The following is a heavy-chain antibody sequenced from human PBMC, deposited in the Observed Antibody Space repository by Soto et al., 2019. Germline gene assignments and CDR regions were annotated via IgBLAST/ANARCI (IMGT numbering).Heavy chain of an antibody. CDR3: VGRLATIYNYFVS. D-gene: IGHD3-3*01. V-gene: IGHV4-31*03. CDR2: TSYSGGA. Sequence: TPSPPDSLPWDSILGGPPHWLCIAQRPGMGLGWIGYTSYSGGASSSPFLKSRLTISVDASKSQFSLKLNSVTAADTAVYYCVGRLATIYNYFVSWGQGTQVRASS. J-gene: IGHJ4*02. CDR1: WDSILGGPPH.